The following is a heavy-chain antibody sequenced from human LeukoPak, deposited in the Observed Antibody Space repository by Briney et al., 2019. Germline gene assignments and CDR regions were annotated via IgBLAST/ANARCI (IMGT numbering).Heavy chain of an antibody. Sequence: PSETLSLTCTVSGGSLSSGDYYWSWIRQPPGTGLEWIGYIYYSGSTYYNPSLKSRVTISVDTSKNQFSLKLSSVTAADTAVYYCAGLLGYCSSTSCPNWFDPWGQGTLVTVSS. J-gene: IGHJ5*02. D-gene: IGHD2-2*01. V-gene: IGHV4-30-4*08. CDR2: IYYSGST. CDR3: AGLLGYCSSTSCPNWFDP. CDR1: GGSLSSGDYY.